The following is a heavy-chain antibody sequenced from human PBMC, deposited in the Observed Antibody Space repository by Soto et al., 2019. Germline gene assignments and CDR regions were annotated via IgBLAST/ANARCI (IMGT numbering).Heavy chain of an antibody. CDR1: GGSISSYY. D-gene: IGHD3-9*01. CDR3: ARVRCFDWSYGMDF. V-gene: IGHV4-59*01. Sequence: LTCTVSGGSISSYYWGWIRRPPGKGLEWIGYIYYTGSTSYNPSLKSPVTISVDTSKNQFSLKLSSVTAADTAVYYCARVRCFDWSYGMDFWGQGTTVTVSS. CDR2: IYYTGST. J-gene: IGHJ6*02.